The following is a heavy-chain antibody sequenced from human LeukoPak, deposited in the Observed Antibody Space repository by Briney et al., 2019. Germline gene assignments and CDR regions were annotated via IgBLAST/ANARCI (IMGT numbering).Heavy chain of an antibody. Sequence: GGTLRLSCAASGFTFSSYGMSWVRQAPGKGLEWVSAISGSGGSTYYADSVKGRFTISRDNSKNTLYLQMNSLRAEDTAVYYCAKGRGAVAGRLFDYWGQGTLVTVSS. J-gene: IGHJ4*02. CDR2: ISGSGGST. CDR3: AKGRGAVAGRLFDY. V-gene: IGHV3-23*01. CDR1: GFTFSSYG. D-gene: IGHD6-19*01.